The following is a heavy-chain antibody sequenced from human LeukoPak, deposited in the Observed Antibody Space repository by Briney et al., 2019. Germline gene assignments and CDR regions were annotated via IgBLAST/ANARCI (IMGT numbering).Heavy chain of an antibody. Sequence: PGGSLRLSCAASGFTFSSYSMNWVRQAPGKGLEWVSSISSSSSYIYYADSVKGRFTISRDNAKNSLYLQMNSLRAEDTAVYYCARVGYCTNGVCPSIFDYWGQGTLVTVSS. D-gene: IGHD2-8*01. J-gene: IGHJ4*02. CDR1: GFTFSSYS. V-gene: IGHV3-21*01. CDR3: ARVGYCTNGVCPSIFDY. CDR2: ISSSSSYI.